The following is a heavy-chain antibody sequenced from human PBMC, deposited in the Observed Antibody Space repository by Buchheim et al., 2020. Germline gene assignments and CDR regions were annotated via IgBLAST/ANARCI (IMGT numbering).Heavy chain of an antibody. J-gene: IGHJ4*02. CDR1: GYSICSGXY. CDR3: ARVRYCSSTSCYIFDY. Sequence: QVQLQESGPGLVKPSETLSLTCTVSGYSICSGXYWGWIRQPPGKGLEWIGSIYHSGRTYYNPSLKSRVTXSVDTSKNQFSLKLSSVTAADTAVYYCARVRYCSSTSCYIFDYWGQGTL. D-gene: IGHD2-2*01. CDR2: IYHSGRT. V-gene: IGHV4-38-2*02.